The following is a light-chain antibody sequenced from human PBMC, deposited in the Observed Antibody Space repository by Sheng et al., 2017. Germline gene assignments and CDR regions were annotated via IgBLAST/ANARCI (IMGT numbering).Light chain of an antibody. V-gene: IGKV3-20*01. Sequence: EIVLTQSPGTLSLSPGERATLSCRASQSVSSSYLAWYQQKPGQAPRLLIYSASTRATGIPARFSGSGSGTEFTLTISGLQPDDFATYYCQQYATFYDFAQGTKLEIK. J-gene: IGKJ2*01. CDR1: QSVSSSY. CDR3: QQYATFYD. CDR2: SAS.